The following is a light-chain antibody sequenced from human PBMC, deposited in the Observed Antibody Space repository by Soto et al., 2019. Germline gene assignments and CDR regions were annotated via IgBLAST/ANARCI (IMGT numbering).Light chain of an antibody. CDR1: YSNIGAGYE. CDR3: SSYTSASTHVV. V-gene: IGLV1-40*01. J-gene: IGLJ2*01. Sequence: QSELTQPPSVSGAPGQRGTISCTGSYSNIGAGYEVHWYQQVPGSAPKLMIYEVTNRPSGVSNRFSGSKSGNTASLTISGLQAEDEADYYCSSYTSASTHVVFGGGTKVTVL. CDR2: EVT.